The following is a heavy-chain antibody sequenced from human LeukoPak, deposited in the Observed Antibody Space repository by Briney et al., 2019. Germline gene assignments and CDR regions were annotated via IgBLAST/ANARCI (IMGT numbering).Heavy chain of an antibody. CDR3: ARHEGFSQKD. CDR1: GVSMSSNNW. CDR2: IHESGST. V-gene: IGHV4-4*02. J-gene: IGHJ4*02. Sequence: PSGTLSLTCAVSGVSMSSNNWWSWVRQPPGKGLEWIGEIHESGSTNHNPSLKSRVTISVDKSKDQFSLKLSSVTAADTAVYYCARHEGFSQKDWGQGTQVTVS.